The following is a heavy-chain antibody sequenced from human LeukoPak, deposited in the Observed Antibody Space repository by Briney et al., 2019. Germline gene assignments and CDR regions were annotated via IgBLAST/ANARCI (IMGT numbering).Heavy chain of an antibody. D-gene: IGHD3-10*01. CDR2: ISDSGGTT. V-gene: IGHV3-23*01. J-gene: IGHJ6*03. CDR3: RKGGAVSSKSITMIRGTRRYYYYMDV. CDR1: GFTFSNYG. Sequence: GGSLRLSCAASGFTFSNYGMSWVRQAPGKGLEWVSIISDSGGTTYYADSVKGRFTISRDNSKNTLYLQMKSLRAEDTAVYYCRKGGAVSSKSITMIRGTRRYYYYMDVWGKGTTVTISS.